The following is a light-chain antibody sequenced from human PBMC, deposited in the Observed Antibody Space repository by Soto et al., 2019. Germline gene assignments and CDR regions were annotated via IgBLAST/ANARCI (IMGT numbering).Light chain of an antibody. Sequence: IQMTQSPSTLSASVGDRVAITCRASQSIGIWLAWYQQKPGKAPRFLIYKSSSLESGVPPRFSGRGYGTEFTPTSSSLQPDDFATYYYQQYNDYSWTFGQGTKVEIK. V-gene: IGKV1-5*03. J-gene: IGKJ1*01. CDR3: QQYNDYSWT. CDR1: QSIGIW. CDR2: KSS.